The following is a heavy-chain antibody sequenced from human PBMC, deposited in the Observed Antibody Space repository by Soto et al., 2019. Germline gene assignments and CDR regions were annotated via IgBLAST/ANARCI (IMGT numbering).Heavy chain of an antibody. J-gene: IGHJ4*02. V-gene: IGHV3-21*06. Sequence: LRLSCTVSGFAFNNYGINWVRQAPGKGLEWVSSISKSDYTYYSDSVKGRFTISRDNAKNSVSLQMNTLRVEDTAVYYCAREDSIIIPAVSDFWGQGTLVTVSS. CDR3: AREDSIIIPAVSDF. CDR1: GFAFNNYG. CDR2: ISKSDYT. D-gene: IGHD2-2*01.